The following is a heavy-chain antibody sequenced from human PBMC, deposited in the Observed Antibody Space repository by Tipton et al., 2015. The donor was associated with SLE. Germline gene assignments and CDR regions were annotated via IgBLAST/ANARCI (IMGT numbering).Heavy chain of an antibody. D-gene: IGHD3-3*01. CDR2: VYFNGYT. Sequence: TLSLTCTVSGDSISSSNYYWNWIRQHPGKGLEWIGYVYFNGYTYYNPPLNSRVTISLDMSRNQFSLRLKSVTAADTAIYYCASGTLEWSHEPDYWGQGTLVTVSS. J-gene: IGHJ4*02. V-gene: IGHV4-31*03. CDR3: ASGTLEWSHEPDY. CDR1: GDSISSSNYY.